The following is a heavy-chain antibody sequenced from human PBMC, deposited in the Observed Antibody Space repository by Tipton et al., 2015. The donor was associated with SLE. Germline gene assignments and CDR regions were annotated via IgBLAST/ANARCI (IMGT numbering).Heavy chain of an antibody. CDR2: IIHSGVT. J-gene: IGHJ4*02. CDR3: ARVAPTEVFDY. V-gene: IGHV4-34*12. Sequence: AGLVKPSETLSLTCTISDGSISSYYWSWIRQPPGKGLEWIAEIIHSGVTNYNPSLRSRVTISVDMSKNQVSLKLSSVTAADTAVYYCARVAPTEVFDYWGQGTLVTVSS. D-gene: IGHD1-1*01. CDR1: DGSISSYY.